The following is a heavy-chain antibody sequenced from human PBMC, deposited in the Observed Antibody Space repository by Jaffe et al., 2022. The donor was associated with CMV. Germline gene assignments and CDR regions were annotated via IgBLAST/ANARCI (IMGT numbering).Heavy chain of an antibody. CDR3: AKGEGPGSSVGFDY. D-gene: IGHD6-6*01. CDR2: VSWDSDLI. V-gene: IGHV3-9*01. CDR1: GFTFNDYA. Sequence: EVQLVVSGGGLVQPGRSLRLSCAASGFTFNDYAMHWVRQAPGQGLEWVSSVSWDSDLITYADSVRGRFTISRDNTKNSLHLQMNNLRIEDTAFYYCAKGEGPGSSVGFDYWGQAILVTVSS. J-gene: IGHJ4*02.